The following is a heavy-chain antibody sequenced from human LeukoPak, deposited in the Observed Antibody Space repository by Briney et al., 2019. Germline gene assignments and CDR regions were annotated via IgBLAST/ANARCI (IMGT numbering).Heavy chain of an antibody. D-gene: IGHD5-24*01. J-gene: IGHJ3*02. CDR2: ILYTGSM. CDR3: ARHCRDVYNGSNDAFDI. Sequence: SSETLSLTYTVSGGSISSSNYYWGWIRQPPGKGLEWIGNILYTGSMYNNPSLKSRVTMSVDTSNNQFSLKLSSVTAADTAVFYCARHCRDVYNGSNDAFDIWGQGTMVTVSS. CDR1: GGSISSSNYY. V-gene: IGHV4-39*01.